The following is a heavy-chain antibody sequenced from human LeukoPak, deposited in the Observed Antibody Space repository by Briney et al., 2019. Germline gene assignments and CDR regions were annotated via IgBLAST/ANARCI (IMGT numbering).Heavy chain of an antibody. V-gene: IGHV3-49*03. D-gene: IGHD1-1*01. CDR3: TRDRGAYNLYDY. CDR2: IRSKAYGETA. CDR1: GFTFGDYA. J-gene: IGHJ4*02. Sequence: GGSLRLSCTASGFTFGDYAMSWIRQAPGKGLEWVGFIRSKAYGETADYAASVKGRFTISRDDSKAIAYLQMNSLKTEDTAVYHCTRDRGAYNLYDYWGQGALVTVSS.